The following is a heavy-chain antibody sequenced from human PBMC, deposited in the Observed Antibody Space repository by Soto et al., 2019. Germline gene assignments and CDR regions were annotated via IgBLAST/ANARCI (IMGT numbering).Heavy chain of an antibody. CDR1: GASITGSSY. V-gene: IGHV4-4*07. J-gene: IGHJ4*02. Sequence: QVQLQESGPGLMKPSETLSLTCTVSGASITGSSYWSWIRQPAGKGLEWIGRFSLSGTTNYDPSLRSRATMSADVSKNQVSLRLTSVTAADTALYYCARGMTPPGAPAWYYFDSWGQGTLVTVSS. CDR2: FSLSGTT. D-gene: IGHD2-8*02. CDR3: ARGMTPPGAPAWYYFDS.